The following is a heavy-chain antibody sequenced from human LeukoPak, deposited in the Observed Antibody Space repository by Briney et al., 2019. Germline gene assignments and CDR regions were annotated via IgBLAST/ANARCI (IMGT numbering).Heavy chain of an antibody. D-gene: IGHD2-21*02. CDR1: GGSFSGYY. J-gene: IGHJ5*02. Sequence: SETLSLTCAVYGGSFSGYYWSWIRQPPGKGLEWIGEINHSGSTNYNPSLKSRVTISVDTSKNQFSLKLSSVTAADTAVYYCARVTVYVVTAPPWFVPWGQGTLVTVSS. V-gene: IGHV4-34*01. CDR3: ARVTVYVVTAPPWFVP. CDR2: INHSGST.